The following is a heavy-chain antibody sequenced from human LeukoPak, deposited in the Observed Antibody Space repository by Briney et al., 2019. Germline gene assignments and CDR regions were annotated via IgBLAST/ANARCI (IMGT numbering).Heavy chain of an antibody. CDR2: TWFDGTNK. D-gene: IGHD3-10*01. Sequence: GGSLRLSCEPSGFTFSSYGMHWVRQAPGKGLEWVAVTWFDGTNKFYADSVKGRFTISRDNSENILYLEMTSLRVEDTAVYYCARRLRGSYGMDVWGKGTTVIVSS. CDR3: ARRLRGSYGMDV. J-gene: IGHJ6*03. CDR1: GFTFSSYG. V-gene: IGHV3-33*01.